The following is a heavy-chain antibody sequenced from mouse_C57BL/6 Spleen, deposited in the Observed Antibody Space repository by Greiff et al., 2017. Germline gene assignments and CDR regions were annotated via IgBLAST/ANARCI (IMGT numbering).Heavy chain of an antibody. CDR2: IYPGSGNT. CDR1: GYSFTSYY. V-gene: IGHV1-66*01. CDR3: ARRDWDLYYYARDY. J-gene: IGHJ4*01. Sequence: VQLQQSGPELVKPGASVKISCKASGYSFTSYYIHWVKQRPGQGLEWIGWIYPGSGNTKYNEKFKGKATLTADTSSSTAYMQLSSLTSEDSAVYYCARRDWDLYYYARDYWGQGTSVTVSS. D-gene: IGHD4-1*01.